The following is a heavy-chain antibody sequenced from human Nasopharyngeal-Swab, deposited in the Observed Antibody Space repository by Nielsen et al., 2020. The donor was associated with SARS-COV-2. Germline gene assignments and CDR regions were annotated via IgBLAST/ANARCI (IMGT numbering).Heavy chain of an antibody. D-gene: IGHD6-13*01. CDR3: VRSSSWYYFDY. V-gene: IGHV4-39*01. J-gene: IGHJ4*02. CDR2: IYYNGNT. CDR1: GDSIAYSTFY. Sequence: SETLSLTCTVSGDSIAYSTFYWGWIRQPPGKGLEWIGTIYYNGNTYQNPSLKSRLTISVDKSKNQFSLRLSSVTAADTAVYYCVRSSSWYYFDYWAQGTQVTVSS.